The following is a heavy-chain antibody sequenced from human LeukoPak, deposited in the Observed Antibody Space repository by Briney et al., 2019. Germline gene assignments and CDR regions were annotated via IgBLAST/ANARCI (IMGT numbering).Heavy chain of an antibody. V-gene: IGHV3-53*01. CDR3: ARVGVTVYYYYGMDV. J-gene: IGHJ6*02. CDR2: IYSGGST. CDR1: GFTFSSYA. Sequence: PGRSLRLSCAASGFTFSSYAMHWVRQAPGKGLEWVSVIYSGGSTYYADSVKGRFTISRDNSKNTLYLQMNSLRAEDTAVYYCARVGVTVYYYYGMDVWGQGTTVTVSS. D-gene: IGHD2-21*02.